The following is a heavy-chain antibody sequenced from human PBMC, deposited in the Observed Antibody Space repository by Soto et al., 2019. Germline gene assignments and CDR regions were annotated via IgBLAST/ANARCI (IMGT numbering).Heavy chain of an antibody. CDR2: IYSAGSA. CDR3: ARHHSDFWFDP. D-gene: IGHD4-4*01. V-gene: IGHV3-66*04. Sequence: GGSLRLSCAVSGFTVSTYHMSWVRQAPGKGLEWVSVIYSAGSADFAESVKVRFTISRDNSKNTLYLQMSSLRVEDTAVYYCARHHSDFWFDPWGQGTLVTVSS. J-gene: IGHJ5*02. CDR1: GFTVSTYH.